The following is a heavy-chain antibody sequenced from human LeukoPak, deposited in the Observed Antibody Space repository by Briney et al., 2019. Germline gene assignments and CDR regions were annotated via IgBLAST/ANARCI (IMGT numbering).Heavy chain of an antibody. CDR3: ARVPTSYYGMDV. Sequence: GGSLRLSCAASGFTFSSYSMNWVSQAPGKGLEWVSSISSSSNYIYYADSVKGRFTISRDNAKNSLYLQMNSLRAEDTAVYYCARVPTSYYGMDVWGQGTTVTVSS. V-gene: IGHV3-21*01. CDR2: ISSSSNYI. CDR1: GFTFSSYS. J-gene: IGHJ6*02.